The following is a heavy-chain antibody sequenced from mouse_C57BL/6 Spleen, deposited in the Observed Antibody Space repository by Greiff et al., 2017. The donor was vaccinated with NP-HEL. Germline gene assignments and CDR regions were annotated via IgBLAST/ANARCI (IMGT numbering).Heavy chain of an antibody. Sequence: EVKLMESGGGLVKPGGSLKLSCAASGFTFSDYGMHWVRQAPEKGLEWVAYISSGSSTIYYADTVKGRFTISRDNAKNTLFLQMTSLRSEDTAMYYCARSDWGTWFAYWGQGTLVTVSA. J-gene: IGHJ3*01. CDR1: GFTFSDYG. CDR2: ISSGSSTI. V-gene: IGHV5-17*01. CDR3: ARSDWGTWFAY.